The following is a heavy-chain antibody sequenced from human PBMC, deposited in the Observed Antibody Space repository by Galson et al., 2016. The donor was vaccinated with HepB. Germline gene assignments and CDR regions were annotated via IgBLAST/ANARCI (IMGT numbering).Heavy chain of an antibody. CDR1: GFSFSNYD. D-gene: IGHD2-15*01. V-gene: IGHV3-53*04. Sequence: SLRLSCAASGFSFSNYDMSWVRQAPGKGLEWVSVIYGGGSTTYADSVKGRFTISRHNSKNTLYLQMNSLRTEDTAVYYCARPLPNVGYGMDVWGQGTTVTVSS. CDR3: ARPLPNVGYGMDV. CDR2: IYGGGST. J-gene: IGHJ6*02.